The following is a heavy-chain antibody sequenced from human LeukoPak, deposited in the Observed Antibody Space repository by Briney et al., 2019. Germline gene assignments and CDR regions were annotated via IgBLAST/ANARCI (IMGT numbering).Heavy chain of an antibody. CDR3: ARQSRDGSKTRGYYFGY. CDR2: IYPADSDT. V-gene: IGHV5-51*01. D-gene: IGHD3-10*01. J-gene: IGHJ4*02. CDR1: GYIFTHYW. Sequence: GESLKISCQVSGYIFTHYWIGWVRQMPGKGLESMGIIYPADSDTTYSSSFQGQVTISADKSISTVYLQWSSLKASDTAMYYCARQSRDGSKTRGYYFGYWGQGTLVTVSS.